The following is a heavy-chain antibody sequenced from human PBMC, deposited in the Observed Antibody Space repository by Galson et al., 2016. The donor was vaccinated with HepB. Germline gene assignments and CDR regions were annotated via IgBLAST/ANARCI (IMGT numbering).Heavy chain of an antibody. Sequence: SLRLSCAASGFTFSSYNMNWVRQAPGKGLEWVSSISSSSSYIYYADSVKGRFTISRDNAKNSVYLQMNSLRAEDTAVYYCAGREDYYGMDVWGQGTTVTVSS. D-gene: IGHD1-26*01. J-gene: IGHJ6*02. V-gene: IGHV3-21*01. CDR2: ISSSSSYI. CDR3: AGREDYYGMDV. CDR1: GFTFSSYN.